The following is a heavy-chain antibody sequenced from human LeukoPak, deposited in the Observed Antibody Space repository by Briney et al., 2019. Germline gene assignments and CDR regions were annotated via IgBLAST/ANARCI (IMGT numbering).Heavy chain of an antibody. CDR3: ARDSSSWYFDY. CDR2: IYNSGST. V-gene: IGHV4-4*08. Sequence: SETLSLTCTVSGGSIRSYYWSWIRQPPGKGLEWIGYIYNSGSTNYNPSLKSRVTISVDTSKNQFSLNLSSVTAADTAVYYCARDSSSWYFDYWGQGTLVTVSS. D-gene: IGHD6-13*01. CDR1: GGSIRSYY. J-gene: IGHJ4*02.